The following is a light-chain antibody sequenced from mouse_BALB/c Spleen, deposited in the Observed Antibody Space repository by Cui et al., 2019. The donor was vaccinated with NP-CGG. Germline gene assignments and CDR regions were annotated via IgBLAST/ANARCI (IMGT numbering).Light chain of an antibody. J-gene: IGLJ1*01. CDR3: VLWYSNHWV. CDR1: TGTVTTSNY. CDR2: GTN. V-gene: IGLV1*01. Sequence: VVTQASALTTSPGETITLTCRSSTGTVTTSNYANWVQEKPDHLFTGLIGGTNNRAPGVPAKFSGSLIGNKAALTITGAQTEDEAIYFCVLWYSNHWVFGGGTKLTVL.